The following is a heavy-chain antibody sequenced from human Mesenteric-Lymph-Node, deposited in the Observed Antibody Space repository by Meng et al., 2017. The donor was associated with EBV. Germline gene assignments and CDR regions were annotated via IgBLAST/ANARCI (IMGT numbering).Heavy chain of an antibody. J-gene: IGHJ4*02. CDR3: ARGLPHYASGSPVDY. Sequence: QVQLQESGPGLVKPSETLSRACTVSGDSVSSPTYHWSWIRQPPGKGLEWIGCVFDSGSSDYNASLESRATISIDTSKSQFSLKLRSVTAADTAVYYCARGLPHYASGSPVDYCGQGTLVTVSS. D-gene: IGHD3-10*01. V-gene: IGHV4-61*01. CDR2: VFDSGSS. CDR1: GDSVSSPTYH.